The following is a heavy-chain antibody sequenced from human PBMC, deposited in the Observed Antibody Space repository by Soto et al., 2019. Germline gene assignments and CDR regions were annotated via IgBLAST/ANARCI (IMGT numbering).Heavy chain of an antibody. Sequence: GGSLRLSCEASGFTFSRFYMTWVRQPPGKGLEWLATIKQDGSETFAVDSVRGRFTISRDNAKNSLFLEMTSLRVEDTAVYYCARDYNDFLTGHFDAPDIWGHGTRVTV. CDR1: GFTFSRFY. CDR2: IKQDGSET. J-gene: IGHJ3*02. D-gene: IGHD3-9*01. CDR3: ARDYNDFLTGHFDAPDI. V-gene: IGHV3-7*01.